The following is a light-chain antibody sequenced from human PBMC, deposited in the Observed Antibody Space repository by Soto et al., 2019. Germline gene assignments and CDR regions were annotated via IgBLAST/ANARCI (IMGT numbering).Light chain of an antibody. V-gene: IGKV3-15*01. CDR3: QQYNNWPLT. Sequence: EIVMTQSPATLSVSPGERDTLSCRASQSVSSNLAWYQKKPGQAPRLLIYGASTRATGIPARFSGSGSGTEFTLTISSLQSEDFAVYYCQQYNNWPLTFGQGTKVEIK. CDR1: QSVSSN. J-gene: IGKJ2*01. CDR2: GAS.